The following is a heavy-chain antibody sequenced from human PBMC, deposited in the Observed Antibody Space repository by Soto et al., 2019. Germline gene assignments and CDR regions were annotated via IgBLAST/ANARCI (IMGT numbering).Heavy chain of an antibody. J-gene: IGHJ3*01. D-gene: IGHD3-22*01. Sequence: GGSLRLSCAASGFIFSSYAMSWVRQAPGKGLEWVSAISGSGGSTYYADSVKGRFTVSRDNSKNTLYLQMNSLRAEDTAVYYCRPRAITMMAESWGQGTMVTVSS. CDR3: RPRAITMMAES. V-gene: IGHV3-23*01. CDR1: GFIFSSYA. CDR2: ISGSGGST.